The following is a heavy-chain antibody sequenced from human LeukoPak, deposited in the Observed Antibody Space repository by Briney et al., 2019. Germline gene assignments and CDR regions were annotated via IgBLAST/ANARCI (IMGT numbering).Heavy chain of an antibody. D-gene: IGHD5-24*01. CDR2: IYYSGST. V-gene: IGHV4-39*02. CDR3: AREIDGYNYLDAFDI. Sequence: SETLSLTRTVSGGSISSSSYYWGWIRQPPGKGLEWIGSIYYSGSTYYNPSLKSRVTISVDTSKNQFSLKLSSVTAADTAVYYCAREIDGYNYLDAFDIWGQGTMVTVSS. CDR1: GGSISSSSYY. J-gene: IGHJ3*02.